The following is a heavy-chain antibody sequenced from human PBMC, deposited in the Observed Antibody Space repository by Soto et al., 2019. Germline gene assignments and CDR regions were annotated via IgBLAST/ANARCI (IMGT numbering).Heavy chain of an antibody. CDR1: GFTFSSYA. D-gene: IGHD6-13*01. CDR2: ISYDGSNK. J-gene: IGHJ3*01. Sequence: QVQLVESGGGVVQPGRSLRLSCAASGFTFSSYAMHWVRQAPGKGLEWVAVISYDGSNKYYADSVKGRFTISRDNSNNTLYLQMNSLRAEDAAVFYCASGIASFAAFDVWGQGTMVTVSS. CDR3: ASGIASFAAFDV. V-gene: IGHV3-30-3*01.